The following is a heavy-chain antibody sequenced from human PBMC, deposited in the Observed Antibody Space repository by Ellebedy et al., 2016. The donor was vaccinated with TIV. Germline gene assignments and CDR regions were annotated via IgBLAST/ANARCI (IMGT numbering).Heavy chain of an antibody. CDR1: GFTFSSFA. V-gene: IGHV3-23*03. J-gene: IGHJ4*02. CDR2: INSDGSST. CDR3: AKGSSSGFNYDRVGLEY. D-gene: IGHD3-16*01. Sequence: GESLKISCAASGFTFSSFAMHWVRQPPGKGLEWLSVINSDGSSTYHANSVKGRFTITRDNSKNTLYLQMSRLRTEDTAVYYCAKGSSSGFNYDRVGLEYWGQGTLVTVSP.